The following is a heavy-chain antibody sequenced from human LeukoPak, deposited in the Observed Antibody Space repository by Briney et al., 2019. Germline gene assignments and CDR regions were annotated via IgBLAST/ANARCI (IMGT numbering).Heavy chain of an antibody. Sequence: GGSLRLSCAASGFTFSSYAMSWVRQAPGKGLEWVAVIWYDGSNKYYADSVKGRFTISRDNSKNTLYLQMNSLRAEDTAVYYCARDVNGYFDYWGQGTLVTVSS. CDR1: GFTFSSYA. D-gene: IGHD2-8*01. CDR3: ARDVNGYFDY. V-gene: IGHV3-33*08. J-gene: IGHJ4*02. CDR2: IWYDGSNK.